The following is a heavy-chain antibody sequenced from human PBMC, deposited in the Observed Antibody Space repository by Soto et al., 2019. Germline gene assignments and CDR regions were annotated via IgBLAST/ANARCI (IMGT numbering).Heavy chain of an antibody. CDR3: ARDYGDYAFDAFDI. CDR1: GGSISIYS. Sequence: SDTLSLTCTVTGGSISIYSCSCIRQPPGKGVEWIGYIYYSGSTNYNPSLKSRVTISVDTSKNQFSLKLSSVTAADTAVYYCARDYGDYAFDAFDIWGQGTMVT. CDR2: IYYSGST. D-gene: IGHD4-17*01. J-gene: IGHJ3*02. V-gene: IGHV4-59*01.